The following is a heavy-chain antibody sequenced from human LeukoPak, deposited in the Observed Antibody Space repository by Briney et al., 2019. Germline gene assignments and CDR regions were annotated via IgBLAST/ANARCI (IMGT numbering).Heavy chain of an antibody. D-gene: IGHD2-2*01. CDR3: ARDYAFDY. CDR1: GFTFSSYG. Sequence: GGSLRLSCIACGFTFSSYGMNWVRQAPGKGLEWVSYITSSSSTIYYADSVKGLFPISRDNAKNSLYLQMNSLRGEDTAVYYCARDYAFDYWGQGTLVTVSS. V-gene: IGHV3-48*01. J-gene: IGHJ4*02. CDR2: ITSSSSTI.